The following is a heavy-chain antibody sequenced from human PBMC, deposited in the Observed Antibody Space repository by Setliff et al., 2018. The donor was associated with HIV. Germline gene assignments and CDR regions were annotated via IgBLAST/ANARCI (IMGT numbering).Heavy chain of an antibody. CDR2: IIPMFGTP. CDR1: GYIFSNYG. CDR3: ARGAMVRGAPLGWFDP. D-gene: IGHD3-10*01. J-gene: IGHJ5*02. V-gene: IGHV1-69*13. Sequence: SVKVSCKASGYIFSNYGISWVRQAPGQGLEWMGGIIPMFGTPNYAQKFQGRVTITADHSTSTAYMELSRLKSADTAVYYCARGAMVRGAPLGWFDPWGQGTLVTVSS.